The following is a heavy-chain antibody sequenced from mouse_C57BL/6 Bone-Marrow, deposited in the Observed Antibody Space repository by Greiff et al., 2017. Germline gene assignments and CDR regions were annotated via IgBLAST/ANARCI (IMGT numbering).Heavy chain of an antibody. CDR1: GYTFTNYW. Sequence: VQVVESGAELVRPGTSVKMSCKASGYTFTNYWIGWAKQRPGHGLEWIGDIYPGGGYTNYNEKFKGKATLTADKSSSTAYMQFSSLTSEDSAIYYCARGGGYYAMDYWGQGTSVTVSS. CDR3: ARGGGYYAMDY. CDR2: IYPGGGYT. J-gene: IGHJ4*01. V-gene: IGHV1-63*01.